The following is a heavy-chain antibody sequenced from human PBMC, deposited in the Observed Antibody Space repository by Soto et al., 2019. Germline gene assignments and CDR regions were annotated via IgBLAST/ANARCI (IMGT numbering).Heavy chain of an antibody. CDR1: GFTFSSYA. D-gene: IGHD6-13*01. J-gene: IGHJ3*02. Sequence: EVQLLESGGGLVQPGESLRLSCAASGFTFSSYAMSWVRQAPGKGLEWVSLISNSGGSTYFADSVKGRFTISRDNSKNTLYLQMNILRAEDTAVYYCAKDRSSWSGRASHIWGQGTIVTVSS. V-gene: IGHV3-23*01. CDR2: ISNSGGST. CDR3: AKDRSSWSGRASHI.